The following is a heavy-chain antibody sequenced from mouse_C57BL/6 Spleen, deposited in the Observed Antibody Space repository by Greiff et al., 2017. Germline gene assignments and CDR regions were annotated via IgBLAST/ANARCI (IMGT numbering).Heavy chain of an antibody. D-gene: IGHD1-1*01. Sequence: EVQLQQSGPELVKPGASVKIPCKASGYTFTDYNMDWVKQSHGKSLEWIGDINPNNGGTIYNQKFKGKATLTTDKSSSTAYMELRSLTSEDTAVYYCARSDYYGSSYRFDYWGQGTTLTVSS. CDR3: ARSDYYGSSYRFDY. V-gene: IGHV1-18*01. J-gene: IGHJ2*01. CDR1: GYTFTDYN. CDR2: INPNNGGT.